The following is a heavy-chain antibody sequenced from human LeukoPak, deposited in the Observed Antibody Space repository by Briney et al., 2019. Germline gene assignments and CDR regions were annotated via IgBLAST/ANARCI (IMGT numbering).Heavy chain of an antibody. Sequence: ASVTVSCKASGYTFIDYYIHWIRQAPGQGLEWMGRINPITGGTDYAQKFQGKVSMTRDTSISTAYMELNRLRSDDTAVYYCATLGEDKTDTHFDYWGQGTLVTVSS. CDR1: GYTFIDYY. CDR3: ATLGEDKTDTHFDY. CDR2: INPITGGT. V-gene: IGHV1-2*06. J-gene: IGHJ4*02. D-gene: IGHD3-16*01.